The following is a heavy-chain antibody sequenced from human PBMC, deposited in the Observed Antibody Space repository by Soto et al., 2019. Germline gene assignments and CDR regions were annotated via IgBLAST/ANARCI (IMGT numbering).Heavy chain of an antibody. Sequence: ASVKVSCKVSGYTLTELSMHWVRQAPGKGLEWMGGFDPEDGETIYAQKFQGRVTMTEDTSTDTAYMELRSLRSEDTAVYYCATDGEGQQLVRGYYFDYWGQGTLVTVSS. CDR2: FDPEDGET. CDR3: ATDGEGQQLVRGYYFDY. D-gene: IGHD6-13*01. V-gene: IGHV1-24*01. J-gene: IGHJ4*02. CDR1: GYTLTELS.